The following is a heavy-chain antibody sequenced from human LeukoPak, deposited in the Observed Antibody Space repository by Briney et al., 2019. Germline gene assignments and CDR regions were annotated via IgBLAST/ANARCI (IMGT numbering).Heavy chain of an antibody. V-gene: IGHV1-46*01. CDR3: AREGGWIQYFQH. CDR1: GYTFTSYY. Sequence: ASVKVSCKASGYTFTSYYMHWVRQAPGQGLEWMGIINPSGGSTSYAQKFQGRVTMTRDMSTSTVYMELSSLRSEDTAVYYCAREGGWIQYFQHWGQGTLVTVSS. CDR2: INPSGGST. D-gene: IGHD6-19*01. J-gene: IGHJ1*01.